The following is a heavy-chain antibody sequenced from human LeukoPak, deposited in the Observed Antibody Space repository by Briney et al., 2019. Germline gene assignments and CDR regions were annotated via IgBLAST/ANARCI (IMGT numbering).Heavy chain of an antibody. CDR1: GFTLSRHW. D-gene: IGHD5-18*01. CDR3: ARGLSGEYSYGYSDY. J-gene: IGHJ4*02. Sequence: GGSLRLSCTASGFTLSRHWMHWVSQEPGKGLVWVSRIDSDGSDTNYADSVKGRFTISRDNAKNTPYLQMNSLRAEDSAVYYCARGLSGEYSYGYSDYWGQGNVVTVSS. CDR2: IDSDGSDT. V-gene: IGHV3-74*01.